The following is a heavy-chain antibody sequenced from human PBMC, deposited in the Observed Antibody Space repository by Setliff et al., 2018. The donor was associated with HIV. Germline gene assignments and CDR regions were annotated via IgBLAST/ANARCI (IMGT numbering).Heavy chain of an antibody. CDR2: ISRSGDNT. Sequence: PGESLKISCAASGFTFSNYAMSWVRQPPGKGLEWVAGISRSGDNTNYADSVKGRFNISRDNSKNTLFLEMSSLRAEDTSIYYCAKDVGTVSSGDYFDSWGQGTLVTVSS. D-gene: IGHD3-22*01. V-gene: IGHV3-23*01. CDR1: GFTFSNYA. J-gene: IGHJ4*02. CDR3: AKDVGTVSSGDYFDS.